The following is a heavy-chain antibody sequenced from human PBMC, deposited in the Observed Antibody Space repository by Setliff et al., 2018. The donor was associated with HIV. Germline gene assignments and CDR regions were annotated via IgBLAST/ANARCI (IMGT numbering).Heavy chain of an antibody. V-gene: IGHV4-34*01. CDR2: VTEDGNI. CDR3: VRGGWYWYGSGNSGVFDV. Sequence: SETLSLTCAVNGESFSGYYWTWIRQPPGKGLEWIGAVTEDGNINYNPSLESRLTISVDPSKRQFFLKLTSMTAADTAVYYCVRGGWYWYGSGNSGVFDVWGRGTVVTVSS. CDR1: GESFSGYY. D-gene: IGHD3-10*01. J-gene: IGHJ3*01.